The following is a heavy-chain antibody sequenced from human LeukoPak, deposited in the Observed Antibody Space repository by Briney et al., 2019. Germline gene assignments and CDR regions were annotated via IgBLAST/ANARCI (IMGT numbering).Heavy chain of an antibody. D-gene: IGHD3-22*01. CDR3: ARGVRQRGYYIGYYFDY. CDR2: LYYSGST. CDR1: GVSISSVDYS. Sequence: SETLSLTCAVSGVSISSVDYSWSWIRQPPGKGLEWIGYLYYSGSTYYNPSLKSRVTISVDTSKNHFSLRLSSVTAADTAVYYCARGVRQRGYYIGYYFDYWGQGTLVTVSS. V-gene: IGHV4-30-4*07. J-gene: IGHJ4*02.